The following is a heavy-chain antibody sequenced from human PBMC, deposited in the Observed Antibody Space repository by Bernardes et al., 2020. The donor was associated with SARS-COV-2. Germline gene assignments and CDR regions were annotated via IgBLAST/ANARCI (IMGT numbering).Heavy chain of an antibody. CDR2: ISPSGGST. Sequence: ASEKVFCKASGYTLTSYYMDWVREAPGQGLEWMGIISPSGGSTSYAQKFQGRVTMTRDTSTSTVYMELSSLRSEDTAVYYCARGFHPTNLYGSGSYYNVNYYYYYGMDVWGQGTTVTVSS. D-gene: IGHD3-10*01. V-gene: IGHV1-46*01. J-gene: IGHJ6*02. CDR3: ARGFHPTNLYGSGSYYNVNYYYYYGMDV. CDR1: GYTLTSYY.